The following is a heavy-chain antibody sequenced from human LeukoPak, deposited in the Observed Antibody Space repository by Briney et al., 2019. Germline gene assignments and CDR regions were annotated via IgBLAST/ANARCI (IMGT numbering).Heavy chain of an antibody. CDR2: IYYSGST. D-gene: IGHD6-13*01. CDR3: ASKTYSSSWYGYYYYYGMDV. Sequence: SETLSLTCTVSGGSISSSSYYWGWIRQPPGKGLEWIGSIYYSGSTYYNPSLKSRVTISVDTSKNQFSLKLSSVTAADTAVYYCASKTYSSSWYGYYYYYGMDVWGQGTTVTVTS. CDR1: GGSISSSSYY. V-gene: IGHV4-39*01. J-gene: IGHJ6*02.